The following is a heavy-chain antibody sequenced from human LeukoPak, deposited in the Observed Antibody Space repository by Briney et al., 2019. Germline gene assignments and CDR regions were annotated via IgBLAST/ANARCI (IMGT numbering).Heavy chain of an antibody. CDR3: TTLDLSTSSRNLHY. D-gene: IGHD2/OR15-2a*01. CDR1: GFTFSNAW. CDR2: LKSIYVGEST. J-gene: IGHJ4*01. Sequence: GGFLRLSCAGSGFTFSNAWMSWVRQAPGKGLEWVARLKSIYVGESTDYAGPVKVTFTCASDNTKKMLQLKINSLKTEDTPYYCGTTLDLSTSSRNLHYWS. V-gene: IGHV3-15*01.